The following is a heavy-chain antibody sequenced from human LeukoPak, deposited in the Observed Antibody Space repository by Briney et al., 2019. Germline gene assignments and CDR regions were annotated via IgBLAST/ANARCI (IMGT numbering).Heavy chain of an antibody. CDR1: GYTFSGYY. CDR2: INPNSGGT. CDR3: ARGGYYYYYMDV. J-gene: IGHJ6*03. Sequence: ASVKVSCKASGYTFSGYYIHWVRQAPGQGLEWMGWINPNSGGTNYAQKFQGRVTITRDTSISTAYMEMSRLRSDDTAVYYCARGGYYYYYMDVWGKGTTVTVSS. V-gene: IGHV1-2*02.